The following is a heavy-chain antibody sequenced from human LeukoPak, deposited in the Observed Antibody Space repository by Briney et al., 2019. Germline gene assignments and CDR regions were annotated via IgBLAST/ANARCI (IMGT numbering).Heavy chain of an antibody. V-gene: IGHV3-66*01. D-gene: IGHD3/OR15-3a*01. Sequence: HSGGSLRLSCAASGFTVSSNYMSWVRQAPGRGLEWVSVIYSGGGTYYAESVKGRFTISRDNSKNTLYLQLNSLRAEDTAVYYCARDGLDIWGQGTMVTVSS. J-gene: IGHJ3*02. CDR2: IYSGGGT. CDR1: GFTVSSNY. CDR3: ARDGLDI.